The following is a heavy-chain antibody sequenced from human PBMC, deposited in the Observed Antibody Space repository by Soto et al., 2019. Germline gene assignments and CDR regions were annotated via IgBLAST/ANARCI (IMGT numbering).Heavy chain of an antibody. D-gene: IGHD2-2*01. CDR1: GGSISSYY. Sequence: SETLSLICTVSGGSISSYYWSWIRQPAGKGLEWIGRIYTSGSTNYNPSLKSRVTMSLDTSKNQFSLKLTSVTAADTALYYCARGNCSSPNCYSFSGYYGMDVWGQGTTVTVS. CDR3: ARGNCSSPNCYSFSGYYGMDV. J-gene: IGHJ6*02. CDR2: IYTSGST. V-gene: IGHV4-4*07.